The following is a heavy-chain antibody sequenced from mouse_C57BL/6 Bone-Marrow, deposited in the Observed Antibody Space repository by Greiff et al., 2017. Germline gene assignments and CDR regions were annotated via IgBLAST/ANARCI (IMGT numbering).Heavy chain of an antibody. CDR2: ISSGGSYT. V-gene: IGHV5-6*01. CDR3: ARRVYDYDGVDY. J-gene: IGHJ2*01. CDR1: GFTFSSYG. Sequence: EVQRVESGGDLVKPGGSLKLSCAASGFTFSSYGMSWVRQTPDKRLEWVATISSGGSYTYYPDSVKGRFTISRDNAKNTLYLQMSSLKSEDTAMYYCARRVYDYDGVDYWGQGTTLAVSS. D-gene: IGHD2-4*01.